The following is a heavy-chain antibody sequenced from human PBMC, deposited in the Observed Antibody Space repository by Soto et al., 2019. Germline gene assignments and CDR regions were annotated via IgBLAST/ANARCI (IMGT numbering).Heavy chain of an antibody. D-gene: IGHD2-2*01. CDR2: IKSKTDGGTT. CDR3: TTEGPTGGGYCSSTSCYLDAFDI. J-gene: IGHJ3*02. CDR1: GFTFSNAW. Sequence: GGSLRLSCAASGFTFSNAWMSWVRQAPGKGLEWVGRIKSKTDGGTTDYAAPVKGRFTISRDDSKNTLYLQMNSLKTENTAVYYCTTEGPTGGGYCSSTSCYLDAFDIWGQGTMVTVSS. V-gene: IGHV3-15*01.